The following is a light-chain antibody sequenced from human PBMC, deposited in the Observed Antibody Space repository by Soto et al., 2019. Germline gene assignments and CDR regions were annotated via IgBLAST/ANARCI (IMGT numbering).Light chain of an antibody. Sequence: QSVLTQPPSASGTPGQRVTISCSGSSSNIGSSYVHWYQQLPGTAPKLLIYRNNQRPSGVPDRFSGSKSGTSASLAISGLRSEDEADYYCAAWDDSLSARVFGGGTKLTVL. CDR2: RNN. CDR3: AAWDDSLSARV. V-gene: IGLV1-47*01. J-gene: IGLJ3*02. CDR1: SSNIGSSY.